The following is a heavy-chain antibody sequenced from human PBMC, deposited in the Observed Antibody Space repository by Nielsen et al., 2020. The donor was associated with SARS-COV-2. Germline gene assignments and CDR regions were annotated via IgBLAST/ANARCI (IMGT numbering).Heavy chain of an antibody. CDR3: ARESQSSGWYGY. D-gene: IGHD6-19*01. CDR2: INHSGST. CDR1: GGSFSGYY. J-gene: IGHJ4*02. V-gene: IGHV4-34*01. Sequence: SETLPLTCAVYGGSFSGYYWSWIRQPPGKGLEWIGEINHSGSTNYNPSLKSRVTISVDTSKNQFSLKLSSVTAADTAVYYCARESQSSGWYGYWGQGTLVTVSS.